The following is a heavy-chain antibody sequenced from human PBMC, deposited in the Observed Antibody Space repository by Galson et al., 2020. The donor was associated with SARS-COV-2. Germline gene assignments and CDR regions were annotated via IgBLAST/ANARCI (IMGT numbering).Heavy chain of an antibody. Sequence: SETLSLTCAVYGGSFSGYYWSWLRQPPAKGLEWLGELTQSGSTTYNPSLKNRVTISIDTSKNQFSLKLSSVSAADSAVYYCARALREVNIMLVVLGYYYDMDVWGKGTTVTISS. CDR1: GGSFSGYY. CDR3: ARALREVNIMLVVLGYYYDMDV. D-gene: IGHD2-15*01. J-gene: IGHJ6*03. CDR2: LTQSGST. V-gene: IGHV4-34*01.